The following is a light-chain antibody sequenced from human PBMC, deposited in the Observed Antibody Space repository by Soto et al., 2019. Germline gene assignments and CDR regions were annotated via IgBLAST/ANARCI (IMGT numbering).Light chain of an antibody. V-gene: IGLV3-9*01. CDR3: QVWDSNTVV. Sequence: SYELTQPLSVSVALGQTARITCGGNNIGIKNVHWYQQKPGQAPVLVIYRDYNRPSGIPERFSGSNSGNTATLTISRAQAGDEADYYCQVWDSNTVVFGGGPKLTVL. CDR2: RDY. CDR1: NIGIKN. J-gene: IGLJ2*01.